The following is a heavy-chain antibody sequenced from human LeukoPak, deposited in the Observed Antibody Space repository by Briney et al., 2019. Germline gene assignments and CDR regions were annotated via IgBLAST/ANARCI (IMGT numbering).Heavy chain of an antibody. CDR2: ISYDGSNK. Sequence: PGGSLGLPCAASGFTFSSYGMHWVRQAPGKGLEWVAVISYDGSNKNYEDSVQGRFTISRDTSKNTVYLQMNSLRAEDTAVYYCAKGGRGRSGWSEYADHWGQGTVVTVSS. CDR1: GFTFSSYG. J-gene: IGHJ4*02. V-gene: IGHV3-30*18. CDR3: AKGGRGRSGWSEYADH. D-gene: IGHD6-19*01.